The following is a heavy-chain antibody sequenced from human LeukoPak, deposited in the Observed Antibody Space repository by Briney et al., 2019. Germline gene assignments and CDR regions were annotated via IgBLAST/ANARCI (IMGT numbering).Heavy chain of an antibody. D-gene: IGHD5-18*01. CDR3: VRRVNTYGGWFDR. CDR1: GDSFSSSNFH. CDR2: IDYRGXX. V-gene: IGHV4-39*01. J-gene: IGHJ5*02. Sequence: SETLSLTCSVSGDSFSSSNFHWGWIRPSPGKGXXXIXTIDYRGXXXXNPSXXXRVTISADTSRNQLSLKLSSVTATDTAIYYCVRRVNTYGGWFDRWGQGALVTVSS.